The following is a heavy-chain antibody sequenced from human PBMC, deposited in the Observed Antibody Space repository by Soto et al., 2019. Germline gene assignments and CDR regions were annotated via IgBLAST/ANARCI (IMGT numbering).Heavy chain of an antibody. CDR2: IYYSGST. V-gene: IGHV4-30-2*03. D-gene: IGHD3-22*01. Sequence: SETLSLTCAVSGGSISSGAYSWSWIRQTPRKGLEWVGYIYYSGSTYYNPSLKSRVTISVDTSKNQFSLKLSPVTAADTAVYYCARQTYYYDSSGYYPNFDYWGQGTLVTISS. CDR3: ARQTYYYDSSGYYPNFDY. CDR1: GGSISSGAYS. J-gene: IGHJ4*02.